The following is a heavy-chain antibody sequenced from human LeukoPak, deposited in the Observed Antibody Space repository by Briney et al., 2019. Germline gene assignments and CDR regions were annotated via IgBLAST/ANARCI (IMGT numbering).Heavy chain of an antibody. CDR1: GFTFSSYS. D-gene: IGHD3-22*01. CDR3: ARDPYYYGSSGYSTRIFDAFDI. V-gene: IGHV3-21*01. Sequence: AGGPLRLSCAASGFTFSSYSMNWVRQALGKGLEWVSSISSSSSYIYYADSVKGRFTISRDNAKNSLYLQMNSLRAEDTAVYYCARDPYYYGSSGYSTRIFDAFDIWGQGTMVTVSS. CDR2: ISSSSSYI. J-gene: IGHJ3*02.